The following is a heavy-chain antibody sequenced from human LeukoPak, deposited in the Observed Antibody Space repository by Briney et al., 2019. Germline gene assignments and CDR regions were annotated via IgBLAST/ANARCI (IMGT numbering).Heavy chain of an antibody. V-gene: IGHV3-30*03. Sequence: GGSLRLSCAASGFTFSSYAMHWVRQAPGRGLEWVALISYDGGNKFYADSVKGRFTISRDNSKNTLYLQMNSLRAEATAVYYCARGSGWYVVDYWGQGTLVTVSS. D-gene: IGHD6-19*01. CDR1: GFTFSSYA. CDR2: ISYDGGNK. J-gene: IGHJ4*02. CDR3: ARGSGWYVVDY.